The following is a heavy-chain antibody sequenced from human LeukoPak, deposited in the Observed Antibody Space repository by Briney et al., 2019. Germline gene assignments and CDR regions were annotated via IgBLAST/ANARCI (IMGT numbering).Heavy chain of an antibody. V-gene: IGHV1-2*02. CDR3: ATLVIAVAGSFGDY. D-gene: IGHD6-19*01. J-gene: IGHJ4*02. CDR1: GYTFTGYY. CDR2: INPNSGGT. Sequence: ASVKVSCKASGYTFTGYYMHWVRQAPGQGLEWMGWINPNSGGTNYAQKFQGRVTMTRDTSISTGYMELSRLRSDDTAVYYCATLVIAVAGSFGDYWGQGTLVTVSS.